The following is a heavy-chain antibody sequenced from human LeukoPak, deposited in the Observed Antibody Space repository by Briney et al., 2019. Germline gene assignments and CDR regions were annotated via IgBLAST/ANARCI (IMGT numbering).Heavy chain of an antibody. CDR3: ARDFRDIVVVPAAPPRYYYYYYMDV. D-gene: IGHD2-2*01. V-gene: IGHV4-30-4*08. CDR2: IYYSGST. J-gene: IGHJ6*03. CDR1: GGSISSGDYY. Sequence: PSQTLPLTCTVSGGSISSGDYYWSWIRQPPGKGLEWIGYIYYSGSTYYNPSLKSRVTISVDTSKNQFSLKLSSVTAADTAVYYCARDFRDIVVVPAAPPRYYYYYYMDVWGKGTTVTVSS.